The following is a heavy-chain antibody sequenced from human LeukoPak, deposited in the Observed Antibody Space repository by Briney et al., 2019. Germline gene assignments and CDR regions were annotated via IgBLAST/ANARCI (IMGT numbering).Heavy chain of an antibody. J-gene: IGHJ4*02. D-gene: IGHD2-21*02. CDR2: IIPILGIA. Sequence: SVKVSCKASGGTFSSYAISWVRQAPGQGLEWMGRIIPILGIANYAQKFQGRVTITADKSTSTAYMELSSLRSEDTAVYYCARDQLRYCGGDCYLNYWGQGTLVTVSS. CDR3: ARDQLRYCGGDCYLNY. V-gene: IGHV1-69*04. CDR1: GGTFSSYA.